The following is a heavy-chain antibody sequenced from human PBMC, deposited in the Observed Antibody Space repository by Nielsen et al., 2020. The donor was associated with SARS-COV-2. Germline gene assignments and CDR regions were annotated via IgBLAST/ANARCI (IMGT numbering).Heavy chain of an antibody. CDR3: ARDHTMLRGRVLYFDL. Sequence: ASVKVSCKASGYTFISYGISWARQAPGQGLEWMGWISAFNGNTNYAQKLQGRVTMTTDTSTSTAYMELRGLRSDDTAVYYCARDHTMLRGRVLYFDLWGRGTLVTVSS. D-gene: IGHD3-10*01. J-gene: IGHJ2*01. V-gene: IGHV1-18*04. CDR1: GYTFISYG. CDR2: ISAFNGNT.